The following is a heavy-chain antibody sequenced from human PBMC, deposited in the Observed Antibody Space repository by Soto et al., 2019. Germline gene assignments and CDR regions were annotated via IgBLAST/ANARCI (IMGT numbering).Heavy chain of an antibody. CDR2: IYYSGST. CDR1: GGSISSGGYY. D-gene: IGHD2-2*01. J-gene: IGHJ4*02. CDR3: ARVVVPAALIDY. Sequence: TLSLTCTVSGGSISSGGYYWSWIRQHPGKGLEWIGYIYYSGSTYYNPSLKSRVTISVDTSKNQFSLKLSSVTAADTAVYYCARVVVPAALIDYWGQGTLVTVSS. V-gene: IGHV4-31*03.